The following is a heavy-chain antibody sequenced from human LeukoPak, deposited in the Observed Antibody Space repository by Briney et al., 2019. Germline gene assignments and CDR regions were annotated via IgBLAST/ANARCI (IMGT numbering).Heavy chain of an antibody. CDR2: MNWNGGST. D-gene: IGHD1-26*01. Sequence: GGSLRLSCAASGFTFDGYGMSWVRHAPGKGLEWVSGMNWNGGSTGYADSVKGRFTISRDNAKNSLYLQMNSLRAEDTALHYCARDAYSGSYYYPAHYFDYWGQGTLVTVSS. J-gene: IGHJ4*02. CDR3: ARDAYSGSYYYPAHYFDY. CDR1: GFTFDGYG. V-gene: IGHV3-20*04.